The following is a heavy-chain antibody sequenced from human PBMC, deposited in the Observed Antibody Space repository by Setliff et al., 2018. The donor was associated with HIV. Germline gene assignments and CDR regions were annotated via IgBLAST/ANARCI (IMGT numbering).Heavy chain of an antibody. CDR3: ATLDPSGGNFLAY. CDR1: GDTDFY. V-gene: IGHV4-4*09. Sequence: PSETLSLTCTVSGDTDFYWSWIRQSPGKGLEWIGYIHASGKANYNPSLKSRVTISLDTSKMQFSLRLTSVIAADTAVYYCATLDPSGGNFLAYWGQGTLVTVSS. D-gene: IGHD2-21*02. J-gene: IGHJ4*02. CDR2: IHASGKA.